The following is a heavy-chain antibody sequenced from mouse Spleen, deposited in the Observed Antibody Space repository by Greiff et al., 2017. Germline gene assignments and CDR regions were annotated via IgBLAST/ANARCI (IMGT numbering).Heavy chain of an antibody. J-gene: IGHJ3*01. V-gene: IGHV1-75*01. D-gene: IGHD1-2*01. CDR3: AREELLRLAWFAY. CDR1: GYTFTDYY. Sequence: VQLQQSGPELVKPGASVKISCKASGYTFTDYYINWVKQRPGQGLEWIGWIFPGSGSTYYNEKFKGKATLTVDKSSSTAYMLLSSLTSEDSAVYFCAREELLRLAWFAYWGQGTLVTVSA. CDR2: IFPGSGST.